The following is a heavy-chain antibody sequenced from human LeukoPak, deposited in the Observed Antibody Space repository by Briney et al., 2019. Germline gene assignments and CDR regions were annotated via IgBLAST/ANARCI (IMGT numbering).Heavy chain of an antibody. CDR2: INHSGST. V-gene: IGHV4-34*01. J-gene: IGHJ4*02. D-gene: IGHD4-17*01. Sequence: SETLSLTCAGYGGSFSGYYWSWIRQPPGKGLEWIGEINHSGSTNYNPSLKSRVTISVDTSKNQFSLKLSSVTAADTAVYYCAREIPQPTTVTNYFDYWGQGTLVTVSS. CDR3: AREIPQPTTVTNYFDY. CDR1: GGSFSGYY.